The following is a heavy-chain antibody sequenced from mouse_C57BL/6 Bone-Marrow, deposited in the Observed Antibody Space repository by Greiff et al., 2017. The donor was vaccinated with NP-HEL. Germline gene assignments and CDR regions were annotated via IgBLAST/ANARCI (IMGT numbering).Heavy chain of an antibody. V-gene: IGHV5-9-1*02. CDR1: GFTFSSYA. Sequence: EVKLQESGEGLVKPGGSLKLSCAASGFTFSSYAMSWVRQTPEKRLEWVAYISSGGDYIYYADTVKGRFTISRDNARNTLYLQMSSLKSEDTAMYYCTRDPHYYGSSLDYWGQGTTLTVSS. CDR2: ISSGGDYI. D-gene: IGHD1-1*01. J-gene: IGHJ2*01. CDR3: TRDPHYYGSSLDY.